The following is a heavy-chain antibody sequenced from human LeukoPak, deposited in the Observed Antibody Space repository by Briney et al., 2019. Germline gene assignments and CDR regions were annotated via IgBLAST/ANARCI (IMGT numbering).Heavy chain of an antibody. CDR1: GGSISTSY. D-gene: IGHD3-10*01. V-gene: IGHV4-59*08. CDR3: ARQFGSDS. J-gene: IGHJ5*01. CDR2: IYYTGTT. Sequence: SETLSLTCTVSGGSISTSYWSWIRQPPGKGPEWIGYIYYTGTTNYNPSLKSRVTISVDTSKNQFSLRLSSMTAADTAVYYCARQFGSDSWGQGTLVTVSS.